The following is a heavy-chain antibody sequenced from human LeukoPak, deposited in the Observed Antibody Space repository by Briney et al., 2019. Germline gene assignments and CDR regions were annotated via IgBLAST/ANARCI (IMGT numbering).Heavy chain of an antibody. Sequence: SETLSLTCTVSGGSISSYYWSCIRQPAGKGLEWIGRIYTSGSTNYNPSLKSRVTMSVDTSKNQFSLKLSSVTAADTAVYYCARGRAAAGKLDYWGQGTLVTVSS. CDR1: GGSISSYY. D-gene: IGHD6-13*01. CDR2: IYTSGST. J-gene: IGHJ4*02. V-gene: IGHV4-4*07. CDR3: ARGRAAAGKLDY.